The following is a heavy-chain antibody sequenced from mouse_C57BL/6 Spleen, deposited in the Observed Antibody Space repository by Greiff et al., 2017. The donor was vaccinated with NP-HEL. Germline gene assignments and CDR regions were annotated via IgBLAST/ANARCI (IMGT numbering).Heavy chain of an antibody. J-gene: IGHJ4*01. Sequence: QVQLQQSGAELVRPGASVTLSCKASGYTFTDYEMHWVKQTPVHGLEWIGAIDPETGGTAYNQKFKGKAILTADKSSSTASMDLRSLTSEDSAVYYCTRRRSLFYAMDYWGQGTSVTVSS. CDR3: TRRRSLFYAMDY. CDR2: IDPETGGT. V-gene: IGHV1-15*01. CDR1: GYTFTDYE.